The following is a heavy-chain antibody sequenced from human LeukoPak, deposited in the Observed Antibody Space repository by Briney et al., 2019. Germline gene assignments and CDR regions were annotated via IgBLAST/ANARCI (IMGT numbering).Heavy chain of an antibody. J-gene: IGHJ6*03. D-gene: IGHD1-7*01. CDR1: GYTFTGYY. V-gene: IGHV1-2*02. CDR2: INPNSGGT. CDR3: ARAGIASITWELGPDYYHYMDV. Sequence: GASVKVSCKASGYTFTGYYMHWVRQAPGQGLEWMGWINPNSGGTNYAQKFQGRVTMTRDTSISTAYMELSRLRSDDTAVYYCARAGIASITWELGPDYYHYMDVWGKGTTVTVSS.